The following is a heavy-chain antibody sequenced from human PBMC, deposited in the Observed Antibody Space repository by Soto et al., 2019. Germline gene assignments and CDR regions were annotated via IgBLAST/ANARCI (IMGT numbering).Heavy chain of an antibody. CDR1: GGSISSYY. CDR3: ARVKGGSYYDYIWGSYRDDAFDI. V-gene: IGHV4-59*01. J-gene: IGHJ3*02. CDR2: IYYSGST. Sequence: QVQLQESGPGLVKPSETLSLTCTVSGGSISSYYWSWIRQPPGKGLEWIGYIYYSGSTNYNPSLKSRVTISVDPSKNQFSLKLSSVTAADTAVYYCARVKGGSYYDYIWGSYRDDAFDIWGQGTMVTVSS. D-gene: IGHD3-16*02.